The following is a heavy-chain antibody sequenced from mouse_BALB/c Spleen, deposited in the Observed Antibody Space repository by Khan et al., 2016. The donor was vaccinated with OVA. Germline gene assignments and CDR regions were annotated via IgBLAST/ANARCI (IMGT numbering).Heavy chain of an antibody. Sequence: QVQLQQPGPGLVAPSQSLSITCTISGFSLTNYGIHWVRQPPGKGLEWLVVIWSDGSTTYNSALKSRLSISKDNSKSQVFLKMNSLQTDDTAMYYCARQPYYHYYLIDYWGQGTSVTVSS. D-gene: IGHD2-10*01. CDR2: IWSDGST. CDR1: GFSLTNYG. V-gene: IGHV2-6-1*01. J-gene: IGHJ4*01. CDR3: ARQPYYHYYLIDY.